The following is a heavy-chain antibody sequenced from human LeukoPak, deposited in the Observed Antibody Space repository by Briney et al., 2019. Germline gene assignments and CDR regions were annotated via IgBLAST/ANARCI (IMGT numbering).Heavy chain of an antibody. CDR3: ARGLYPGY. V-gene: IGHV4-39*07. CDR1: GGSISSSSYY. Sequence: PSETLSLTCTVSGGSISSSSYYWSWIRQPPGKGLEWLGFIHYSGSTDYNPSLKSRVSISIDTSKNQFSLKLSSVTAADTAVYYCARGLYPGYWGQGTLVTVSS. J-gene: IGHJ4*02. CDR2: IHYSGST. D-gene: IGHD2/OR15-2a*01.